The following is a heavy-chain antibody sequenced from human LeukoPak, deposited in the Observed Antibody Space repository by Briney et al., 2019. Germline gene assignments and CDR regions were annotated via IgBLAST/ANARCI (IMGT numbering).Heavy chain of an antibody. CDR1: GGSISGFY. D-gene: IGHD1-14*01. Sequence: SETLSLTCTVSGGSISGFYWSWIRQPPGKGLEWIGYISYSGSTNYNPSLKSRVTISVDTSKNQFSLKLSSVTAADTAVYYCVRPLRPPSDAFDIWGQGTMVTVSS. CDR2: ISYSGST. J-gene: IGHJ3*02. CDR3: VRPLRPPSDAFDI. V-gene: IGHV4-59*08.